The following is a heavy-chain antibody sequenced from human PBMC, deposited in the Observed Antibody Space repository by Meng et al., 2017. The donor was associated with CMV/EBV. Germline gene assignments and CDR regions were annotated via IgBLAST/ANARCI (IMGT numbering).Heavy chain of an antibody. CDR3: ERIAAAGRFDY. Sequence: QMTLKESRPTLVKPTQTLTLTCPFSGFSLSTSGVGVGWIRQPPGKALEWLALIYCDHDKRYSSSLKSRLTITKDTSKTQVVLTMTIMDPVATATYYCERIAAAGRFDYWGQGTLVTVSS. J-gene: IGHJ4*02. CDR1: GFSLSTSGVG. V-gene: IGHV2-5*02. D-gene: IGHD6-13*01. CDR2: IYCDHDK.